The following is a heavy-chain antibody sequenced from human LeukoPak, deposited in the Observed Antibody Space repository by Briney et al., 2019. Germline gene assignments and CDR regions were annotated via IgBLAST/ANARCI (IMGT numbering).Heavy chain of an antibody. CDR2: ISSSSSSTI. Sequence: GGSLRLSCAASGFTFSDYYMSWIRQAPGKGLEWVSYISSSSSSTIYYADSVKGRFTISRDNAKNSLYLQMNSLRDGDTAVYYCARGRPFGMDVWGQGTTVTVSS. J-gene: IGHJ6*02. CDR3: ARGRPFGMDV. V-gene: IGHV3-11*04. CDR1: GFTFSDYY.